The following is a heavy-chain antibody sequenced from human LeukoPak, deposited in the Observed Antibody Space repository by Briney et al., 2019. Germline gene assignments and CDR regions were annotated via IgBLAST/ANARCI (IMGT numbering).Heavy chain of an antibody. Sequence: GGSLRLSCAASGFTFSSYGMHWVRQAPGKGLEWVAFIRYDGSNKYYADSVKGRFTISRDNSKNTLYLQMNSLRAEDTAVYYCASTIGGWYANWFDPWGQGTLVTVSS. J-gene: IGHJ5*02. CDR3: ASTIGGWYANWFDP. CDR2: IRYDGSNK. V-gene: IGHV3-30*02. CDR1: GFTFSSYG. D-gene: IGHD6-19*01.